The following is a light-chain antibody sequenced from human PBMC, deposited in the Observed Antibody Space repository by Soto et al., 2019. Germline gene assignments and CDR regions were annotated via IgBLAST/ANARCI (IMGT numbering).Light chain of an antibody. CDR2: EAS. CDR1: QSVSVY. CDR3: QQRSNGVT. V-gene: IGKV3-11*01. J-gene: IGKJ3*01. Sequence: EIVLTQSPATLSLSPGERATLSCRASQSVSVYLAWYQQKRGQAPRLLIYEASNRATGIPARFSGSGSGTDFTPTITSIESEDFAVYYCQQRSNGVTFGPGTKVDFK.